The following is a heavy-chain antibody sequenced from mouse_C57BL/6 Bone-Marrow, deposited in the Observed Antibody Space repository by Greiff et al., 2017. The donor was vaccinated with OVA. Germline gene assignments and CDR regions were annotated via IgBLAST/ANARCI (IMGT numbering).Heavy chain of an antibody. CDR2: IYPGDGDT. Sequence: VKVVESGPELVKPGASVKISCKASGYAFSSSWMNWVKQRPGKGLEWIGRIYPGDGDTNYNGKFKGKATLTADKSSSTAYMQLSSLTSEDSAVYFCARGDDYDEAMDYWGQGTSVTVSS. J-gene: IGHJ4*01. CDR3: ARGDDYDEAMDY. V-gene: IGHV1-82*01. D-gene: IGHD2-4*01. CDR1: GYAFSSSW.